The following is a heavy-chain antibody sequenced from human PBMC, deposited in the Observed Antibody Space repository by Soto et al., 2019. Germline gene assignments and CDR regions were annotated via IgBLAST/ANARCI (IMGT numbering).Heavy chain of an antibody. D-gene: IGHD2-15*01. V-gene: IGHV1-8*01. J-gene: IGHJ4*02. CDR1: GYTFTNSD. CDR2: MNPDSGHA. CDR3: ARRPHCSGGICYYGLDN. Sequence: ASVKVSCKASGYTFTNSDINWVREAPGQGLEWMGWMNPDSGHAAYAQKFQGRVTLTTSTSTSTVYMEMRSLGSEDTAVYYCARRPHCSGGICYYGLDNWGQGTLVTVSS.